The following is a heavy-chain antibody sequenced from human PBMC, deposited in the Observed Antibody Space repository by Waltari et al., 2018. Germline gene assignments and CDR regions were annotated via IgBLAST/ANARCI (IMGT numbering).Heavy chain of an antibody. CDR1: GGSISSSSYY. Sequence: QLQLQESGPGLVKPSETLSLTCTVSGGSISSSSYYWGWIRQPPGKGLEWIGSIYYSGSTYYNPSLKSRVTISVDTSKNQFSLKLSSVTAADTAVYYCVRTHRTGDFDYWGQGTLVTVSS. CDR3: VRTHRTGDFDY. V-gene: IGHV4-39*07. J-gene: IGHJ4*02. CDR2: IYYSGST. D-gene: IGHD7-27*01.